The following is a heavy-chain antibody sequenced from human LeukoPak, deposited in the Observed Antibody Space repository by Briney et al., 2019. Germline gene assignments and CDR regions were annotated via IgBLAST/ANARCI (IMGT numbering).Heavy chain of an antibody. J-gene: IGHJ4*02. D-gene: IGHD3-10*01. V-gene: IGHV3-53*04. CDR2: IFGGGST. Sequence: GGSLRLSCAASGLTVSSNHMSWVRQAPGKGLECVSVIFGGGSTYYADSVKGRFTISRHNSKNTMYLQMNSLSAEDTAVYYCARVIRGFGALDYWGQGTLVTVSS. CDR3: ARVIRGFGALDY. CDR1: GLTVSSNH.